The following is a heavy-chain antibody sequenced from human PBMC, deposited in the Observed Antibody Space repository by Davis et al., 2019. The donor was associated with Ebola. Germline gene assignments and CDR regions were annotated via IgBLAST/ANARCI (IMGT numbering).Heavy chain of an antibody. V-gene: IGHV2-5*02. Sequence: SGPTLVKPTPPLTPTCTFSGFSPTTSGMGVGWIRQPPGKALEWLAPTYWDDDKRYRPSLKSRLTITKDTSKNQVVLTMINMDPVDTATYYCAHRLGRFGEWDFDYWGLGTLVTVSS. J-gene: IGHJ4*02. CDR2: TYWDDDK. CDR1: GFSPTTSGMG. CDR3: AHRLGRFGEWDFDY. D-gene: IGHD3-10*01.